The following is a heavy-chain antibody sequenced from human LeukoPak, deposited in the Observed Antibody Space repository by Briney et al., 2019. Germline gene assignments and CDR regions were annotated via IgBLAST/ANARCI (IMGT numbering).Heavy chain of an antibody. Sequence: PGGSLRLSCTASGFTFSSNWMSWVRQAPGKGLEWVANIKQDGSEKYYVDSVKGRFTISRDNAKNSLYLQMNSLRAEDTAVYYCARNPWEPPPYYFDYWGQGTLVTVSS. CDR2: IKQDGSEK. D-gene: IGHD1-26*01. CDR3: ARNPWEPPPYYFDY. CDR1: GFTFSSNW. J-gene: IGHJ4*02. V-gene: IGHV3-7*01.